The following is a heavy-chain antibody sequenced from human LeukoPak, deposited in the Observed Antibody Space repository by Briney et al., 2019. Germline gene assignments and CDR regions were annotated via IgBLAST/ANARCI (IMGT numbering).Heavy chain of an antibody. Sequence: ASVKVSCKASAYTFTGYYVHWVRQAPGQGLEWMGWINPDSGGTNYAQKFQGRVTMTRDTSISTAYMEVSRLRSEDTAVYYCARDSTTSSLADPWGQGTLVTVSS. CDR3: ARDSTTSSLADP. J-gene: IGHJ5*02. D-gene: IGHD2-2*01. CDR2: INPDSGGT. V-gene: IGHV1-2*02. CDR1: AYTFTGYY.